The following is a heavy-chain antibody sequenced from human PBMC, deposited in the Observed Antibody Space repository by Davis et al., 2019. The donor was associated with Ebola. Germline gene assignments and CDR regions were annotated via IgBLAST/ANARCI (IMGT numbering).Heavy chain of an antibody. V-gene: IGHV3-48*03. Sequence: GESLKISCAASGFTLSSYYMNWVRQAPGKGLEWVSYISSSGSTIYYADSVNSRSTISRDNANNSLYLQMNSLRAEDTAVYYCARDHCGGDCLYYYCGMDVWGQGTTVTVSS. D-gene: IGHD2-21*02. CDR1: GFTLSSYY. CDR3: ARDHCGGDCLYYYCGMDV. J-gene: IGHJ6*02. CDR2: ISSSGSTI.